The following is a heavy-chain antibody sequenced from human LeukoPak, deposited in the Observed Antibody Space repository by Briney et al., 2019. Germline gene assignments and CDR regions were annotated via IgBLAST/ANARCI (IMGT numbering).Heavy chain of an antibody. V-gene: IGHV3-30*18. Sequence: GGSLRLSCAASGFTFSSYGMHWARQAPGKGLEWVAVISYDGSNKYYADSVKGRFTISRDNSKNTLYLQMNSLRAEDTAVYYCAKTSGSYGGFDYWGQGTLVTVSS. D-gene: IGHD1-26*01. CDR3: AKTSGSYGGFDY. J-gene: IGHJ4*02. CDR2: ISYDGSNK. CDR1: GFTFSSYG.